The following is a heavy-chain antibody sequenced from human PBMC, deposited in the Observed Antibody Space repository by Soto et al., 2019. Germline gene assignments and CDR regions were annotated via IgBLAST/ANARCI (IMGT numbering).Heavy chain of an antibody. CDR2: ISSSSSTI. Sequence: QPGWSLRLSCAASGFTFSSYSMNWVRQAPGKGLEWVSYISSSSSTIYYADSVKGRFTISRDNAKNSLYLQMNSLRDEDTAVYYCARDTSITGTPGAFDIWGQGTMVTVS. V-gene: IGHV3-48*02. CDR1: GFTFSSYS. CDR3: ARDTSITGTPGAFDI. J-gene: IGHJ3*02. D-gene: IGHD1-20*01.